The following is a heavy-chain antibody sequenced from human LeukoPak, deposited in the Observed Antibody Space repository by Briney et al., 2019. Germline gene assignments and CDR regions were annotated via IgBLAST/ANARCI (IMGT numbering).Heavy chain of an antibody. Sequence: GGSLRLSCAASGFTLSSNYMSWVRQAPAKGREWVSGIYSGGSTYDADSVKGRFTISRDNSKNTLYLPMNSMRDEETAVYYCAREAKGYSGSYKAPFDIWGQGTMVTVSS. CDR1: GFTLSSNY. V-gene: IGHV3-53*01. CDR3: AREAKGYSGSYKAPFDI. CDR2: IYSGGST. J-gene: IGHJ3*02. D-gene: IGHD1-26*01.